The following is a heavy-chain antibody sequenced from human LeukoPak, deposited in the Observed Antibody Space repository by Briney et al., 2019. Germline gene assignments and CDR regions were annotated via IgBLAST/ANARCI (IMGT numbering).Heavy chain of an antibody. CDR3: ARGVRGVSAYYYYYYMDV. CDR1: GGSISSYY. Sequence: PSETLSLTCTVSGGSISSYYWSWIRQTPGKGLEWIGYIYYSGSTNYNPSLKSRVTISVDTSKNQFSLKLSSVTAADTAVYYCARGVRGVSAYYYYYYMDVWGKGTTVTVSS. CDR2: IYYSGST. D-gene: IGHD3-10*01. J-gene: IGHJ6*03. V-gene: IGHV4-59*01.